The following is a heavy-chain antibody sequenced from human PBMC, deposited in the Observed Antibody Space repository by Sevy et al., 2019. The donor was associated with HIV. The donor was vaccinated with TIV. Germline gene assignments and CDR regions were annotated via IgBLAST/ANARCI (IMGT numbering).Heavy chain of an antibody. J-gene: IGHJ4*02. CDR2: ITVGGGLK. Sequence: GGSLRLSCAASGYTFSSYAMSWVRQAPGKGLEWVAIITVGGGLKYYADSVKGRFTISRDNPKNTLFLQMINLRVDDTAVYYCAGGGPKIADAAYSFVDCWGQGTLVTVSS. D-gene: IGHD2-21*01. CDR3: AGGGPKIADAAYSFVDC. CDR1: GYTFSSYA. V-gene: IGHV3-23*01.